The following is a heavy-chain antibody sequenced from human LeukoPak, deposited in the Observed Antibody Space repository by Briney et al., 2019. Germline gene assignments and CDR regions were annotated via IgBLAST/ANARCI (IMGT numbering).Heavy chain of an antibody. D-gene: IGHD2-2*01. CDR1: GFTFSSYA. J-gene: IGHJ4*02. V-gene: IGHV3-23*01. Sequence: PGGSLRLSCAASGFTFSSYAMSWVHQAPGKGLEWVSAISGSGGSTYYADSVKGRFTISRDNSKNTLYLQMNSLRAEDTAVYYCAKDSVVVPAASLDYWGQGTLVTVSS. CDR2: ISGSGGST. CDR3: AKDSVVVPAASLDY.